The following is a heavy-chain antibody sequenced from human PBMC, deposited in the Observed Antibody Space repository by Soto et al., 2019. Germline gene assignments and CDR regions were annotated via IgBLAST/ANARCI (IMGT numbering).Heavy chain of an antibody. D-gene: IGHD2-8*02. CDR1: GISISRHG. CDR2: MDYDETNK. J-gene: IGHJ4*02. CDR3: ARELAHWSICFEE. V-gene: IGHV3-33*01. Sequence: QVQLVESGGGVVQPGRSLRVSCVASGISISRHGMHWVSQAPGKGLEWVAGMDYDETNKYYADSVKGRFTISRETSKNTVYLQMTGMRVDDPAVYFCARELAHWSICFEERGQGTRVSVSS.